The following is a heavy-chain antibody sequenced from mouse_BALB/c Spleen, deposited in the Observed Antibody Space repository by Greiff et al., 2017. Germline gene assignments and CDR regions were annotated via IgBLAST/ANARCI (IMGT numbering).Heavy chain of an antibody. D-gene: IGHD2-1*01. Sequence: EVKVVESGGGLVKPGGSLKLSCAASGFTFSDYYMYWVRQTPEKRLEWVATISDGGSYTYYPDSVKGRFTISRDNAKNNLYLQMSSLKSEDTAMYYCARDRGYYGNPYYAMDYWGQGTSVTVSS. J-gene: IGHJ4*01. CDR2: ISDGGSYT. V-gene: IGHV5-4*02. CDR3: ARDRGYYGNPYYAMDY. CDR1: GFTFSDYY.